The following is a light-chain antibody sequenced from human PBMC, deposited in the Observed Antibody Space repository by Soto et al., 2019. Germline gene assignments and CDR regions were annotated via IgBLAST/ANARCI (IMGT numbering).Light chain of an antibody. V-gene: IGKV3-15*01. CDR1: QSVSSN. CDR2: DAS. CDR3: QQYNDWPRT. Sequence: EIVMTQSPATLSVSPGERDTLSCRASQSVSSNLAWYQQKPGQAPRLLIYDASTRATGIPARFSGRGSGTEFTLTISSQQAEDFAVYYCQQYNDWPRTFGQGTKVEIK. J-gene: IGKJ1*01.